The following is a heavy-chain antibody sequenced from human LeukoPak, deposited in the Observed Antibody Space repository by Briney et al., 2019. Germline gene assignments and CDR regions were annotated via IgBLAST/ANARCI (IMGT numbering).Heavy chain of an antibody. CDR1: GFTFGDYA. V-gene: IGHV3-49*04. Sequence: PGRSLRLSCTASGFTFGDYAMSWVRQAPGKGLEWVSFIRSKAYGGTTEYAESVKGRFSISRDDSKSIAYLQMNSLKTEDTAVYYCTNYDYGDSNTFDIWGQGTMVTVSS. CDR3: TNYDYGDSNTFDI. J-gene: IGHJ3*02. D-gene: IGHD4-17*01. CDR2: IRSKAYGGTT.